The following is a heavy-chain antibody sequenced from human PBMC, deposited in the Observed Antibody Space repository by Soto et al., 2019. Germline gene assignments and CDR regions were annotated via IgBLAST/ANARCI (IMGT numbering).Heavy chain of an antibody. J-gene: IGHJ6*02. V-gene: IGHV1-69*13. D-gene: IGHD6-13*01. Sequence: SVKVSCKASGGTFSSYAISWVRQAPGQGLEWMGGIIPIFGTANYAQKFQGRVTITADESTSTAYMELSSLRSEDTAVYYCARESIAAADYYYYGMDVWGQGTTVTVSS. CDR2: IIPIFGTA. CDR1: GGTFSSYA. CDR3: ARESIAAADYYYYGMDV.